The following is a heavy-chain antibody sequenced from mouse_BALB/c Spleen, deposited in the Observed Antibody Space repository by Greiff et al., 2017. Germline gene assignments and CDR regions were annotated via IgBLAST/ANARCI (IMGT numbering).Heavy chain of an antibody. CDR3: ASPLLRSYAMDY. V-gene: IGHV5-6-4*01. CDR2: ISSGGSYT. Sequence: EVKLVESGGGLVKPGGSLKLSCAASGFTFSSYTMSWVRQTPEKRLEWVATISSGGSYTYYPDSVKGRFTISRDNPKNTLFLQMTSLRSEDTAMYYCASPLLRSYAMDYWGQGTSVTVSS. D-gene: IGHD1-1*01. J-gene: IGHJ4*01. CDR1: GFTFSSYT.